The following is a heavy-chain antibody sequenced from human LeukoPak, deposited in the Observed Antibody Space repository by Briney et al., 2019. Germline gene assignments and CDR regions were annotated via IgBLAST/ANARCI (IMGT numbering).Heavy chain of an antibody. CDR1: GFTFNTSA. CDR2: ISGSGRST. J-gene: IGHJ5*02. D-gene: IGHD1-26*01. CDR3: AKGRGTRVYNWFDT. V-gene: IGHV3-23*01. Sequence: PGGSLRLSCAGSGFTFNTSAMSWVRQAPGKGLEWVSPISGSGRSTYYTDSVRGRFTISRDNSKNTLYLQMNSLRAEDTAVYFCAKGRGTRVYNWFDTWGQGILVTVSS.